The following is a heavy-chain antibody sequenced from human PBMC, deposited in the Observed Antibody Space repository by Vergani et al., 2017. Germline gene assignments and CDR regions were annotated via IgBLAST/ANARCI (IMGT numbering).Heavy chain of an antibody. CDR1: GFTFNNYA. V-gene: IGHV3-23*01. Sequence: EVQLLESGGKMVRPGGSLRLSCATSGFTFNNYAMNWVRQAPGKGLEWVAAVTGGGRHTYYTDSVQGRFTISRDNSKNTLDLQMNSLRAEDTAVYYCAKMVSSSWYVCLDYWGQGTLVTVSS. CDR2: VTGGGRHT. CDR3: AKMVSSSWYVCLDY. D-gene: IGHD6-13*01. J-gene: IGHJ4*02.